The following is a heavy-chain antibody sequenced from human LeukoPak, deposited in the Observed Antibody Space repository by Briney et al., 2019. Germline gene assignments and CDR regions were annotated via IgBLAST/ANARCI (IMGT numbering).Heavy chain of an antibody. V-gene: IGHV1-8*01. CDR2: MNPNSGNT. D-gene: IGHD3-22*01. Sequence: GASVKVSCKASGYTFTSYDFNWVRQATGQGLEWMGWMNPNSGNTGYAQKFQGRVTMTRNTSISTAYMELSSLRSEDTAVYYCARAGGPYDSSGYYFNYWGQGTLVTVSS. J-gene: IGHJ4*02. CDR1: GYTFTSYD. CDR3: ARAGGPYDSSGYYFNY.